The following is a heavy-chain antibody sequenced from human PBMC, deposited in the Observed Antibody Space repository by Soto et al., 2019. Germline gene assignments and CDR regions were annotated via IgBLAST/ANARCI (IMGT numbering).Heavy chain of an antibody. D-gene: IGHD6-6*01. J-gene: IGHJ4*02. CDR1: GFTFSSYA. Sequence: QVQLVESGGGVVQPGRSLRLSCAASGFTFSSYAMHWVRQAPGKGLEWVAVISYDGSNKYYEDSVKGRFTISRDNSKNTLYLQMNSLRAEDTAVYYCARQIAAREYFDYWGQGTLVTVSS. V-gene: IGHV3-30-3*01. CDR3: ARQIAAREYFDY. CDR2: ISYDGSNK.